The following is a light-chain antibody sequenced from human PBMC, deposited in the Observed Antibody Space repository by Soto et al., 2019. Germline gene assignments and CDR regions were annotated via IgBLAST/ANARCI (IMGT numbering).Light chain of an antibody. Sequence: EIVLTQSPVTLSLSPGERAALSCRASQSVSRYLAWYQQKPGQPPRLLIYDASKRATGVPARFSGSGSGTDFTLTISSLEPEDFAVYYCQQRSDWPLTFGGGTDVEI. CDR2: DAS. CDR1: QSVSRY. J-gene: IGKJ4*01. CDR3: QQRSDWPLT. V-gene: IGKV3-11*01.